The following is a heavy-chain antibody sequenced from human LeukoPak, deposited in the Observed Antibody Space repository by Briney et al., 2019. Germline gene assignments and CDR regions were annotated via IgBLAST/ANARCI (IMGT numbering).Heavy chain of an antibody. Sequence: SETLSLTCAVYGGSFSGYYWSWIRQPPGKGLERIGEINHSGSTNYNPSLKSRVTISVDTSKNQFSLKLSSVTAADTAVYYCARAPHGSGSYYRPYYFDYWGQGTLVTVSS. CDR3: ARAPHGSGSYYRPYYFDY. D-gene: IGHD3-10*01. CDR2: INHSGST. J-gene: IGHJ4*02. CDR1: GGSFSGYY. V-gene: IGHV4-34*01.